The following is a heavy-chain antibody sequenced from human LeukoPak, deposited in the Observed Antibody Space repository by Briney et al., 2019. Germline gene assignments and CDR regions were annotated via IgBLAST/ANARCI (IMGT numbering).Heavy chain of an antibody. CDR3: AREPTRRKYSSSSGPPFDY. Sequence: PSETLSVNCSVSGGSISSYYWSWIRQPPGKGLEWLGYVHYSGSTNYNPSLRSRVIMSVDASKNQFSLMLSSVTAADTAVYYCAREPTRRKYSSSSGPPFDYWGQGTLVTVSS. V-gene: IGHV4-59*01. CDR2: VHYSGST. CDR1: GGSISSYY. D-gene: IGHD6-6*01. J-gene: IGHJ4*02.